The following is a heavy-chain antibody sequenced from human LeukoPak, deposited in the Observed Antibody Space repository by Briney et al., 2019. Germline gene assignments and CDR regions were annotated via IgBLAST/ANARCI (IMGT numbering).Heavy chain of an antibody. D-gene: IGHD6-19*01. CDR3: AKTPWYSMGWSIDY. V-gene: IGHV3-23*01. CDR1: RFTFSSYA. CDR2: VSGNGAGT. J-gene: IGHJ4*02. Sequence: GGSLRLSCAASRFTFSSYAMSWVRQAPGKGLEWVSGVSGNGAGTYYADSVKGRFTIPRDNSKNMLYLQMNSLRAEDTAVYYCAKTPWYSMGWSIDYWGQGTLVTVSS.